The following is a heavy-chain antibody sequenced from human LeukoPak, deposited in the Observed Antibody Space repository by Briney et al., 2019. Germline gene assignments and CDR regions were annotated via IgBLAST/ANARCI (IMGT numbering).Heavy chain of an antibody. CDR3: AKPTFPEYYVPFDP. J-gene: IGHJ5*02. Sequence: GGSLSLSCAASGFTFSSYAMSWVRQAPGKGLEWVSAISGSGGSTYYADSVKGRFTISRDNSKNTLYLQMNSLRAEDTAVYYCAKPTFPEYYVPFDPWGQGTLVTVSS. D-gene: IGHD3-10*02. CDR1: GFTFSSYA. V-gene: IGHV3-23*01. CDR2: ISGSGGST.